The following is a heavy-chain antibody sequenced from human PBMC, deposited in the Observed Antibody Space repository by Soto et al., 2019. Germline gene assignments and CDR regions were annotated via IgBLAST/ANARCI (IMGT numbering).Heavy chain of an antibody. Sequence: QVRLQESGPGLVKPSQTLSLTCTVSGGSISSGGYYWSWIRQHPGKGLEWIGYVYHCGRTKYNPSLRSRVTISVETSKNQSSLWLSSVTAADTAVYYCAAVCSHDSGSSPFCYWGQGTLVTVSS. V-gene: IGHV4-31*04. CDR1: GGSISSGGYY. CDR2: VYHCGRT. J-gene: IGHJ4*02. D-gene: IGHD3-10*01. CDR3: AAVCSHDSGSSPFCY.